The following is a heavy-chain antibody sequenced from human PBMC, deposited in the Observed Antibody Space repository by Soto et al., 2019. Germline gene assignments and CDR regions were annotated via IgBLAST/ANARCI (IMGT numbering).Heavy chain of an antibody. CDR3: ARDTDSPGDYGSGSGYYFDY. D-gene: IGHD3-10*01. Sequence: ASVKVSCKASGYTFTSYGISWVRQAPGQGLEWMGWISAYNGNTNYAQKLQGRVTMTTDTSTSTAYMELRSLRSDDTAGYYCARDTDSPGDYGSGSGYYFDYWGQGTLVTVSS. V-gene: IGHV1-18*01. CDR2: ISAYNGNT. CDR1: GYTFTSYG. J-gene: IGHJ4*02.